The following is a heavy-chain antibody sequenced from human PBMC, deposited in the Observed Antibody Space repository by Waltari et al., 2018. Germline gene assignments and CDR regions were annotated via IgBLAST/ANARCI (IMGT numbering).Heavy chain of an antibody. J-gene: IGHJ4*02. D-gene: IGHD1-26*01. CDR1: GGTLSSGSYY. CDR3: SCSGSYHGVGDY. V-gene: IGHV4-61*02. Sequence: QVQLQESGPGLVKPSQALYLTCTVSGGTLSSGSYYWSWLRQPAGKGLEWIGRSYTSGSTNYNPSLKIRVTISVDTSKNQFSLKLSSVTAADTAVYYCSCSGSYHGVGDYWGQGTLVTVSS. CDR2: SYTSGST.